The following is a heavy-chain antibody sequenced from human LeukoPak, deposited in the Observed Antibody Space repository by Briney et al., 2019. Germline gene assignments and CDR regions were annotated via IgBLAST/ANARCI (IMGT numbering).Heavy chain of an antibody. CDR3: ARDGAGFDGSGSYFDY. CDR2: IYYSGIT. J-gene: IGHJ4*02. Sequence: SETLSLTCTVSGGSISSGGYYWSWIRQHPGKGLEWVGFIYYSGITDYNPSLKSRLTISVDTSKNQFFLKLSSVTAADTAVYYCARDGAGFDGSGSYFDYWGQGTLVTVSS. D-gene: IGHD3-10*01. V-gene: IGHV4-31*03. CDR1: GGSISSGGYY.